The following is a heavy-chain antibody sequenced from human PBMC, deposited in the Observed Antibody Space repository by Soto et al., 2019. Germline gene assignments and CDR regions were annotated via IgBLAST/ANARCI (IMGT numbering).Heavy chain of an antibody. V-gene: IGHV3-33*01. CDR1: GFTFSSYG. J-gene: IGHJ6*02. CDR3: ARDFKYGIAAAGIYYYGMDV. CDR2: IWYDGSNK. D-gene: IGHD6-13*01. Sequence: QVQLVESGGGVVQPGRSLRLSCAASGFTFSSYGMHWVRQAPGKGLEWVAVIWYDGSNKYYADSVKGRFTISRDNSKNTLYLQMNSLRAEDTAVYYCARDFKYGIAAAGIYYYGMDVWGQGTTVTVSS.